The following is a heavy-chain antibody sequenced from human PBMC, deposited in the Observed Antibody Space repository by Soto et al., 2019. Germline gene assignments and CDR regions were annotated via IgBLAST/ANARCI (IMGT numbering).Heavy chain of an antibody. CDR2: IKPDGSEK. CDR3: ARGDYYDSSGPFSDAIDI. J-gene: IGHJ3*02. Sequence: HPGGSLRLSCAASGFTFSSHWMSWVRQAPGKGQERVANIKPDGSEKWYVDSVKGRFTISRDNAKNSLYLQMNSLRAEDTAVYYCARGDYYDSSGPFSDAIDIWGQGTMVT. V-gene: IGHV3-7*04. CDR1: GFTFSSHW. D-gene: IGHD3-22*01.